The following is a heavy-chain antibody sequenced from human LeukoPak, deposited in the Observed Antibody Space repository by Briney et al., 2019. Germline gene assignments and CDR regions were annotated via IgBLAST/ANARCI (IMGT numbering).Heavy chain of an antibody. V-gene: IGHV3-23*01. CDR2: ISVSGNT. CDR3: AKAPVTTCSGAYCYPFDY. CDR1: GFTLSSYA. D-gene: IGHD2-15*01. J-gene: IGHJ4*02. Sequence: GGSMRLSCAASGFTLSSYAMSWVRQGPGKGLEWVSAISVSGNTYHADSVKGRFTISRDSYKNTLYLQMNSLRAEDAAVYYCAKAPVTTCSGAYCYPFDYWGQGTLVTVSS.